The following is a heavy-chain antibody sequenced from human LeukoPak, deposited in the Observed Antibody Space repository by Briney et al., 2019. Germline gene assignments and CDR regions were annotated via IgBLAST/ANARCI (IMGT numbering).Heavy chain of an antibody. D-gene: IGHD6-19*01. CDR1: GFTFSSYA. V-gene: IGHV3-30*02. CDR3: AKDGDGWYFGFDY. J-gene: IGHJ4*02. Sequence: PGGSLRLSCAASGFTFSSYAMSWVRQAPGKGLEWVAFIRYDGSNKYYADSVKGRFTISRDNSKNTLYLQMNSLRAEDTAVYYCAKDGDGWYFGFDYWGQGTLVTVSS. CDR2: IRYDGSNK.